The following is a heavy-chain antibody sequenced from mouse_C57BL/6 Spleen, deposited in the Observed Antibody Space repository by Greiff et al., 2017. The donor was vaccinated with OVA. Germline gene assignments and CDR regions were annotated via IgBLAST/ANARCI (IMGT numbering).Heavy chain of an antibody. V-gene: IGHV1-82*01. Sequence: VTLQESGPELVKPGASVKISCKASGYAFSSSWMNWVKQRPGKGLEWIGRIYPGDGDTNYNGKFKGKATLTADKSSSTAYLPLSSLTSEDSAVYFYSGMAISTIAAADWYFDVWGTGTTVTVSS. CDR3: SGMAISTIAAADWYFDV. CDR2: IYPGDGDT. J-gene: IGHJ1*03. CDR1: GYAFSSSW. D-gene: IGHD6-1*01.